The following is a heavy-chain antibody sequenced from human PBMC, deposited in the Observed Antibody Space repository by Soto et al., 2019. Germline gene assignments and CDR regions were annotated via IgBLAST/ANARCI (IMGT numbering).Heavy chain of an antibody. CDR1: GGSFSGYY. CDR3: ARSIAVAGKNDY. D-gene: IGHD6-19*01. Sequence: SETLSLTCAVYGGSFSGYYWSWIRQPPGKGLEWIGEINHSGSTNYNPSLKSRVTISVDTSKNQFSLKLSSVTAADTAVDYCARSIAVAGKNDYWGQGTLVTVSS. V-gene: IGHV4-34*01. J-gene: IGHJ4*02. CDR2: INHSGST.